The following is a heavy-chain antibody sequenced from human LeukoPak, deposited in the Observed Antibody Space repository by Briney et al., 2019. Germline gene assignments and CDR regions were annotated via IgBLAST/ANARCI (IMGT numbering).Heavy chain of an antibody. CDR1: GDTFTSYY. D-gene: IGHD2-2*01. Sequence: RASVKVSCKASGDTFTSYYIHWVRQAPGQGLEWMGIINPSGDSTSYAQKFQGRVTMTRDTSTSTVYMELSSLRSEDTAVYYCAIAALRYCSSSSCYKGFLDYWGQGTPVTVSS. CDR3: AIAALRYCSSSSCYKGFLDY. CDR2: INPSGDST. V-gene: IGHV1-46*01. J-gene: IGHJ4*02.